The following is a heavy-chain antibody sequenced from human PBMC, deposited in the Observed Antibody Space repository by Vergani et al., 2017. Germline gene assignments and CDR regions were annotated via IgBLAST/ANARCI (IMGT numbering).Heavy chain of an antibody. J-gene: IGHJ4*02. V-gene: IGHV3-30*03. CDR3: ARLDPTQYYDKYA. CDR2: ISYDGSNK. Sequence: QVQLVESGGGVVQPGRSLRLSCAASGFTFSSYGMHWVRQAPGKGLEWVAVISYDGSNKYYADSVKGRFTISRDNSKNTLYLQMNSLRAEDTAVYYCARLDPTQYYDKYAWGQGTLVTVSS. D-gene: IGHD3-22*01. CDR1: GFTFSSYG.